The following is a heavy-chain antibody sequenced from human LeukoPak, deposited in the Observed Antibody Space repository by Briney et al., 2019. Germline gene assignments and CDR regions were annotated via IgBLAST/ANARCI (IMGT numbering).Heavy chain of an antibody. V-gene: IGHV1-18*01. CDR3: ARVDYVPSYYYFYMDV. Sequence: ASVKVSCTASGYTFTSYGISWVRQAPGQGLEWMGWISAYNGNRNHAQKLQGRVTMTTDTSTSTAYMELRSLRSDDTAVYYCARVDYVPSYYYFYMDVWGKGTTVTVSS. CDR2: ISAYNGNR. CDR1: GYTFTSYG. J-gene: IGHJ6*03. D-gene: IGHD4/OR15-4a*01.